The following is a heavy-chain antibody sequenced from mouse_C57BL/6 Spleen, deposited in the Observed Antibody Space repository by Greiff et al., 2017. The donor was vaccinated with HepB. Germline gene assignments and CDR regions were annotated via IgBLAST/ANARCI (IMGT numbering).Heavy chain of an antibody. D-gene: IGHD1-1*02. Sequence: EVKLMESGPGLVKPSQSLSLTCSVTGYSITSGYYWNWIRQFPGNKLEWMGYISYDGSNNYNPSLKNRISITRDTSKNQFFLKLNSVTTEDTATYYCARSHYGYAMDYWGQGTSVTVSS. V-gene: IGHV3-6*01. CDR2: ISYDGSN. CDR3: ARSHYGYAMDY. J-gene: IGHJ4*01. CDR1: GYSITSGYY.